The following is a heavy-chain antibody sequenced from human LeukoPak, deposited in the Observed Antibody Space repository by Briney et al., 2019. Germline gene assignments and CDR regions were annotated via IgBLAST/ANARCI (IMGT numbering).Heavy chain of an antibody. CDR1: GFTFSNAW. J-gene: IGHJ4*02. Sequence: SGGSLRLSCAASGFTFSNAWMSWVRQAPGKGLEWVGRIKSKTDGGTTDYAAPVKGRFTISRDDSKNTLYLQMNSLKTEDTAVYYCTTVRRAVAGPIDYWGQGTLVTVSS. V-gene: IGHV3-15*01. D-gene: IGHD6-19*01. CDR3: TTVRRAVAGPIDY. CDR2: IKSKTDGGTT.